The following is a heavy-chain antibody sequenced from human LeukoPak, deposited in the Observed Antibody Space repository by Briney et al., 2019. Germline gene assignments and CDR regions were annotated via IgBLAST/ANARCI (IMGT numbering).Heavy chain of an antibody. CDR1: GXTFSSYA. CDR3: AKNFYGDYNFFFDY. J-gene: IGHJ4*02. D-gene: IGHD4-17*01. CDR2: ISGSGGIT. Sequence: PGGSLRLSCAASGXTFSSYALAWVRQAPGKGLVWVSAISGSGGITYYADSVKGHFTISRDNSKNTLYLQMNSLRAEDTAVYYCAKNFYGDYNFFFDYWGQGTLVTVSS. V-gene: IGHV3-23*01.